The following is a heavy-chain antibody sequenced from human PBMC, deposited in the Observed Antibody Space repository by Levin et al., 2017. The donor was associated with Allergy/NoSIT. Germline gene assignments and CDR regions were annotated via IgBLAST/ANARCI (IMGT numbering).Heavy chain of an antibody. V-gene: IGHV3-30-3*01. D-gene: IGHD4-23*01. CDR1: GFTFSSYA. Sequence: GGSLRLSCAASGFTFSSYAMHWVRQAPGKGLEWVAVISYDGSNKYYADSVKGRFTISRDNSKNTLYLQMNSLRAEDTAVYYCARLRGYGGNRDYWGQGTLVTVSS. J-gene: IGHJ4*02. CDR2: ISYDGSNK. CDR3: ARLRGYGGNRDY.